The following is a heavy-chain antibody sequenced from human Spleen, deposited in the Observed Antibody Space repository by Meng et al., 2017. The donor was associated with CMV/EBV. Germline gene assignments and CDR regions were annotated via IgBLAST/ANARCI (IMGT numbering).Heavy chain of an antibody. V-gene: IGHV3-23*01. D-gene: IGHD3-22*01. CDR3: AKDIYYDSSGRLSP. J-gene: IGHJ5*02. CDR2: ISGSGEST. CDR1: GFTFNNYA. Sequence: GESLKISCAASGFTFNNYAMSWVRQAPGKGPEWVSAISGSGESTYYADSVKGRFIISRDNSQMTLFLEMHSLRVEDTAVYYCAKDIYYDSSGRLSPWGQGTLVTVPQ.